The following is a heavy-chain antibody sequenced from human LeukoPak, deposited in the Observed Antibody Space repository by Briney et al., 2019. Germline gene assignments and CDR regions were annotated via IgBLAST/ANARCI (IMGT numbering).Heavy chain of an antibody. CDR2: IKQDGSEK. Sequence: GGSLRLSCAASGFTLSSYWMSWVRQAPGKGLEWVANIKQDGSEKYYVDSVKGRFTISRDNAKNSLYLQMNSLRAEDTAVYYCAREAGYSSSWYDYWGQGTLVTVSS. D-gene: IGHD6-13*01. V-gene: IGHV3-7*01. J-gene: IGHJ4*02. CDR3: AREAGYSSSWYDY. CDR1: GFTLSSYW.